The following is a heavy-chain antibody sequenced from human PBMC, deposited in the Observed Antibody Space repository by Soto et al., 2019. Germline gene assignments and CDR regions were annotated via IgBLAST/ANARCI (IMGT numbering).Heavy chain of an antibody. CDR1: GYTFTSYD. J-gene: IGHJ6*03. Sequence: ASVMVSCKASGYTFTSYDINWVRQASGQGLEWMGWMTPNSGNTGSAQKFQGRVTMTMNTSTNTAYMELSSLRSEDTAVYYCARATTGEYYYYHYCMDVWGKGTTVTVSS. V-gene: IGHV1-8*01. CDR2: MTPNSGNT. CDR3: ARATTGEYYYYHYCMDV. D-gene: IGHD4-17*01.